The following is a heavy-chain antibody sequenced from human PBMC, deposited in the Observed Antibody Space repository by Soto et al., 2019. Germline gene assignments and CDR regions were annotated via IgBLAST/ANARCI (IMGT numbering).Heavy chain of an antibody. D-gene: IGHD6-13*01. CDR2: INYSGGRT. CDR3: ANARYYSSSWYGLDY. J-gene: IGHJ4*02. Sequence: PGGSLRLSCAASGFTFSSYAMSWVRQAPGKGLEWVSGINYSGGRTYYAGSVKGRFTISRDNSKDTLYLQMNSLRAEDTAVYYCANARYYSSSWYGLDYWGQGTLVTVSS. CDR1: GFTFSSYA. V-gene: IGHV3-23*01.